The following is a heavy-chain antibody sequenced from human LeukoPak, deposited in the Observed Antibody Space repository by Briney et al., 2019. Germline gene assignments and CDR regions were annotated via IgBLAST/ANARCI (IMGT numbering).Heavy chain of an antibody. Sequence: PGGSLRLSCAASGFTFSSFEMKWVRQAPGKGLEWVSSINAGGSDIHYADSFKGRFTISRDNAKSSLYLQMSSLRAEDAAVYYCVRDLAYNYNYYYYGLDVWGQGTTVAVSS. J-gene: IGHJ6*02. CDR1: GFTFSSFE. V-gene: IGHV3-48*03. D-gene: IGHD1-1*01. CDR2: INAGGSDI. CDR3: VRDLAYNYNYYYYGLDV.